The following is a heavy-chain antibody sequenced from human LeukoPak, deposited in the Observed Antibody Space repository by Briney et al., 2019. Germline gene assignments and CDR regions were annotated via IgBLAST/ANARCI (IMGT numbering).Heavy chain of an antibody. J-gene: IGHJ4*02. D-gene: IGHD3-22*01. CDR3: AKGGALVTMIVVVNLYFDY. CDR1: GFTFSSYG. V-gene: IGHV3-30*02. CDR2: IRYDGSNK. Sequence: GGSLRLSCGASGFTFSSYGMHWVRQAPGKGLEWVAFIRYDGSNKYYADSVKGRFTISRDNSKNTLYLQMNSLRAEDTALYFCAKGGALVTMIVVVNLYFDYWGQGTLVTVSS.